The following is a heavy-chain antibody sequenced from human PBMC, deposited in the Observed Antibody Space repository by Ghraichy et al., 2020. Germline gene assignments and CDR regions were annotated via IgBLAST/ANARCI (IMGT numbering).Heavy chain of an antibody. Sequence: GGSLRLSCAASGFTFSSYSMSWVRQAPGKGLEWVSYVSFSSSIIHYANSVKGRFTISRDNAKNSLYLQMDSLRAEDTAVHYCARSGTANSHDNWFDPWGQGALVTVSS. D-gene: IGHD1-1*01. CDR2: VSFSSSII. J-gene: IGHJ5*02. CDR3: ARSGTANSHDNWFDP. V-gene: IGHV3-48*04. CDR1: GFTFSSYS.